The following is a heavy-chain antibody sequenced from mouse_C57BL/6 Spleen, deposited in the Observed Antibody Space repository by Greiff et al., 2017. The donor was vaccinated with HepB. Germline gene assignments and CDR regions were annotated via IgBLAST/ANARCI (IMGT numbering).Heavy chain of an antibody. CDR1: GFTFSSYA. J-gene: IGHJ1*03. CDR2: IRDGGSYT. D-gene: IGHD2-1*01. V-gene: IGHV5-4*03. Sequence: EVTLMESGGGLVKPGGSLKLSCAASGFTFSSYAMSWVRQNPEKRLEWVATIRDGGSYTYYPDNVKGRFTISRDNAKNNLYLQTSHLESEDTSMYYCARGGLGYYGNFCYFDVRGTVTTVTVAS. CDR3: ARGGLGYYGNFCYFDV.